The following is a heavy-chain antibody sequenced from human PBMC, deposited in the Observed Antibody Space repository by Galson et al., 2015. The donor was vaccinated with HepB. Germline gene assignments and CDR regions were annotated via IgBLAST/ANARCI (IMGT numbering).Heavy chain of an antibody. D-gene: IGHD6-13*01. V-gene: IGHV1-18*01. CDR1: GYSFTNYG. CDR2: ISPYNGNT. J-gene: IGHJ4*02. CDR3: AREEGVAVGTDTLDF. Sequence: SVKVSCKASGYSFTNYGITWARQAPGQGLEWMGWISPYNGNTNYAQNFQGRVTMTTDTSTTTAFMELRGLRSDDTAVYYCAREEGVAVGTDTLDFWGQGTRLTVSS.